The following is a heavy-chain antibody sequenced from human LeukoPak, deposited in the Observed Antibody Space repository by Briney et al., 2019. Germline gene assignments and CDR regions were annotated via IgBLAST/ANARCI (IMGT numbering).Heavy chain of an antibody. D-gene: IGHD2-8*02. J-gene: IGHJ6*02. CDR3: ARGLLVGHPYYHAMDV. V-gene: IGHV6-1*01. Sequence: SQTLSLTCAISGDSVSSKSAAWSWIRQSPSRGLEWLGRTYYRSKWFNDSAESVKSRVTINLDTSKNQFSLHLNSVTPEDTAVYYCARGLLVGHPYYHAMDVWGQGTTVTVSS. CDR1: GDSVSSKSAA. CDR2: TYYRSKWFN.